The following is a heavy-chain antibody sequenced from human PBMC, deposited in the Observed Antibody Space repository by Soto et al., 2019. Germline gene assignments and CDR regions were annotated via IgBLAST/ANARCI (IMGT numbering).Heavy chain of an antibody. J-gene: IGHJ4*02. D-gene: IGHD2-15*01. CDR2: ISGSGGST. CDR1: GVTLSGAG. Sequence: GGSLRLCWGAAGVTLSGAGLSRGRQGPGKGLEWVSAISGSGGSTYYADSVKGRFTISRDNSKNTLYLQMNSLRAEDTAVYYCATHESWWLYYFDYWGQGTLVTVSS. CDR3: ATHESWWLYYFDY. V-gene: IGHV3-23*01.